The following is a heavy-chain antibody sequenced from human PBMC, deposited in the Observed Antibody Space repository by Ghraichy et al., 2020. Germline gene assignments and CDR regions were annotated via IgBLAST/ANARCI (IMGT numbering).Heavy chain of an antibody. CDR3: ASSNYDILTGYFTFDY. D-gene: IGHD3-9*01. V-gene: IGHV4-39*01. J-gene: IGHJ4*02. CDR1: GGSISSSSYY. CDR2: IYYSGST. Sequence: SETLSLTCTVSGGSISSSSYYWGWIRQPPGKGLEWIGSIYYSGSTYYNPSLKSRVTISVDTSKNQFSLKLSSVTAADTAVYYCASSNYDILTGYFTFDYWGQGTLVTVSS.